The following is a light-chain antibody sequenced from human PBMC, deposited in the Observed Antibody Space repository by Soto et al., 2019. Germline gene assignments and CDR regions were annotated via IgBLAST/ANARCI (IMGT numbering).Light chain of an antibody. J-gene: IGKJ1*01. CDR3: QQYGSSPPT. Sequence: ETVLTQSPATLSLSPGERATLSRRASRGISSYLGWYQQKPGQPPRLLIYEASNRATGIPARFSGSGSGTDFALTISSLEPEDFAVYYCQQYGSSPPTFGQGTKVDIK. CDR2: EAS. V-gene: IGKV3-11*01. CDR1: RGISSY.